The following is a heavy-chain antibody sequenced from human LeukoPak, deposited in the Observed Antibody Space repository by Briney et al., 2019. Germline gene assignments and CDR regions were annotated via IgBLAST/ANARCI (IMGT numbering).Heavy chain of an antibody. D-gene: IGHD6-13*01. Sequence: SETLSLTCNVSVDSISSYYWTWLRQPPGKGREWIGYIYYTGNTNYNPSLKSRVTISAIATTNHFSLKLRTSLAADNTADYYARRGYSSSWYYFDYWGQGTLVTVSS. CDR2: IYYTGNT. J-gene: IGHJ4*02. CDR3: ARRGYSSSWYYFDY. V-gene: IGHV4-59*08. CDR1: VDSISSYY.